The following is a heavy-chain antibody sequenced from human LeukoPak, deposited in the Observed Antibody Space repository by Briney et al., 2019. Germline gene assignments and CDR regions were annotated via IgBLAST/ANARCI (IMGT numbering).Heavy chain of an antibody. CDR3: ARETIAAAGNNYYGMDV. CDR1: GFTFSSYG. Sequence: PGGSLRLSCAASGFTFSSYGMHWVRQAPGKGLEWVAVIWYDGSNKYYADFVKGRFTISRDSSKNMLYLQMNSLRAEDTAVYYCARETIAAAGNNYYGMDVWGQGTTVTVSS. CDR2: IWYDGSNK. J-gene: IGHJ6*02. V-gene: IGHV3-33*01. D-gene: IGHD6-13*01.